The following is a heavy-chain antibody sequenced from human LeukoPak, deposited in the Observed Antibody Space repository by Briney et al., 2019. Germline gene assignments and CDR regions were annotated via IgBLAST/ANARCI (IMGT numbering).Heavy chain of an antibody. Sequence: ASLKVSCKASGYTFTGHYMHWVRQAPGQGIEWMGWINPNSDGSSYAQKFQGRVTMTRDTSISTAYMELNRLRSDDTAVYYCASGCGDYSPDYWGQGTLVTVSS. D-gene: IGHD4-17*01. J-gene: IGHJ4*02. CDR3: ASGCGDYSPDY. CDR1: GYTFTGHY. CDR2: INPNSDGS. V-gene: IGHV1-2*02.